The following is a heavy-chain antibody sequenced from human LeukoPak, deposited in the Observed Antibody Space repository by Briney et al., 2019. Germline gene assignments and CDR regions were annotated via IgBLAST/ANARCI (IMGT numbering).Heavy chain of an antibody. CDR3: ARRCSGGSCYSTYFDY. Sequence: SETLSLTCAVSGYSISSGYYWGWIRQPPGKGLEWIGSIYHSGSTYYNPSLKSRVTISVDTSKNQFSLKLSSVTAPDTAVYYCARRCSGGSCYSTYFDYWGQGTLVTVSS. CDR1: GYSISSGYY. J-gene: IGHJ4*02. V-gene: IGHV4-38-2*01. D-gene: IGHD2-15*01. CDR2: IYHSGST.